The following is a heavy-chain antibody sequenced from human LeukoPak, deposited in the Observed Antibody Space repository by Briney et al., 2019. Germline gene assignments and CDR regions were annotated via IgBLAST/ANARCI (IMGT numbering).Heavy chain of an antibody. V-gene: IGHV4-4*02. CDR3: ASRIAVAEYYFDY. J-gene: IGHJ4*02. D-gene: IGHD6-19*01. CDR1: GGSISSNNW. CDR2: IFHSGST. Sequence: PSGTLSLTCAVSGGSISSNNWWSWVRQPPGKGLEWIGEIFHSGSTNYNPSLKSRVTISVDTSKNQFSLKLSSVTAADTAVYYCASRIAVAEYYFDYWGQGTLVTVFS.